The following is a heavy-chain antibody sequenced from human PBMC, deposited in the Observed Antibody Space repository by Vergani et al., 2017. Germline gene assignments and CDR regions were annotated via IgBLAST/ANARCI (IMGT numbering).Heavy chain of an antibody. Sequence: EVQLVQSGAEVEKPGESLRISCKGSGYSFTSYWISWVRQMPGKGLEWMGRIDPSDSYTNYSPAFQGHVTISADKSISTAYLQWSSLKASDTAMYYCARGYCSGGSCYHFDYWGQGTLVTVSS. J-gene: IGHJ4*02. CDR3: ARGYCSGGSCYHFDY. CDR2: IDPSDSYT. CDR1: GYSFTSYW. V-gene: IGHV5-10-1*03. D-gene: IGHD2-15*01.